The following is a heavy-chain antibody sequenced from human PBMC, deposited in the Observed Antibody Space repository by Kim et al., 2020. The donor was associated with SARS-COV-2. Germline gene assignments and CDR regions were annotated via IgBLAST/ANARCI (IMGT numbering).Heavy chain of an antibody. Sequence: ASVKVSCKAYGYTFKSYPIHWLRQAPGQRPEWMGWVNAANDETQYSQKFQGRVTITRDTSANTAYMELRRLTTKDTAIYYCARDMDPTVYDYWGQGTLVT. V-gene: IGHV1-3*01. J-gene: IGHJ4*02. CDR3: ARDMDPTVYDY. CDR1: GYTFKSYP. D-gene: IGHD4-4*01. CDR2: VNAANDET.